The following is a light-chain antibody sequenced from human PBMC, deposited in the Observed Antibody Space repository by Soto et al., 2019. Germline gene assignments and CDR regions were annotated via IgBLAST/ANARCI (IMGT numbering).Light chain of an antibody. CDR1: QSISSA. CDR2: DAS. J-gene: IGKJ4*01. V-gene: IGKV3-11*01. Sequence: EIVLTQSPATLSLSPGERATLSCRASQSISSALAWYQQRPGQPPRLLIYDASDRADGIPARFSGTRSGTDFTLTISSLEPEDFAVYYFQQRSNWLTFGGGTSVDIK. CDR3: QQRSNWLT.